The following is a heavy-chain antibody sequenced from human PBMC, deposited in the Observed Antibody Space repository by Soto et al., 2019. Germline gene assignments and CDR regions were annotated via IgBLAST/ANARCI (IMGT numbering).Heavy chain of an antibody. CDR1: GFNFSSYW. D-gene: IGHD3-22*01. CDR2: IKQDGSEK. Sequence: EVQLVESGGGLVQPGGSLRLYCADSGFNFSSYWMSWVRQAPGKGLEWVANIKQDGSEKYYVDSVKGRFTITRDNAKNSLNLQMNSMRDEDTAVYYCARVTDYYERSCYFEYWGQGTLVTVSS. CDR3: ARVTDYYERSCYFEY. J-gene: IGHJ4*02. V-gene: IGHV3-7*01.